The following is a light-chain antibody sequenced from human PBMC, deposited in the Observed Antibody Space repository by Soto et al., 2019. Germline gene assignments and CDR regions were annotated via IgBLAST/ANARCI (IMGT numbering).Light chain of an antibody. Sequence: QSVLIQPASVSGSPGQSITISCTGTSSDVGGSNYVSWYQHHPHRAPKLLIYEVDYRPSGVSNRFSGSKSGNTASLTISGLQAEDEADYYCSSYTSSNTLEVFGFGTKLT. CDR2: EVD. CDR1: SSDVGGSNY. V-gene: IGLV2-14*01. CDR3: SSYTSSNTLEV. J-gene: IGLJ1*01.